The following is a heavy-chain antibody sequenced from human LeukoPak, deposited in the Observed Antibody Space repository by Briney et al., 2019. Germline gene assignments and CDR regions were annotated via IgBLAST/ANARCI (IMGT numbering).Heavy chain of an antibody. CDR2: ISGRGTST. Sequence: GGSLILSCAASGFTFSSYGMSWVRQAPGKGLEWVSAISGRGTSTYYAESVKGRFTISRDNSKNTLYLQMNSLRAEDTAVYYCAKKPVEYYFDYWGQGTLVTVSS. J-gene: IGHJ4*02. CDR3: AKKPVEYYFDY. V-gene: IGHV3-23*01. CDR1: GFTFSSYG.